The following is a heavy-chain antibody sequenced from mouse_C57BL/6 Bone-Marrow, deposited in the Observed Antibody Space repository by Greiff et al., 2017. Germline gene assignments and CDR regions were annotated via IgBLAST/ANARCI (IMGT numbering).Heavy chain of an antibody. CDR2: IDPANGNT. CDR1: GFNIKNTY. J-gene: IGHJ2*01. D-gene: IGHD1-1*01. V-gene: IGHV14-3*01. Sequence: VQLKESVAELVRPGASVKLSCTASGFNIKNTYMHWVKQRPEQGLEWIGRIDPANGNTKYAPKFQGKATITEDTSSNTAYLQLSSLTSEDTSIYYCAPYYYGRGYGDYWVQGTTLTVSS. CDR3: APYYYGRGYGDY.